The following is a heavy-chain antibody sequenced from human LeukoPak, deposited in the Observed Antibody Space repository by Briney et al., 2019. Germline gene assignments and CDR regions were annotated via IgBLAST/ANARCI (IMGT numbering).Heavy chain of an antibody. D-gene: IGHD3-3*01. CDR1: GFTFSDFG. CDR3: AKDGGGDLEWLPPMDV. V-gene: IGHV3-7*01. J-gene: IGHJ6*02. Sequence: GGSLRLSCAASGFTFSDFGMNWVRQAPGKGLEWVAFIKGDETEKHYVDSLKGRFTISRDNAENSLSLQMNSLTVEDTAVYYCAKDGGGDLEWLPPMDVWGQGTTVTVSS. CDR2: IKGDETEK.